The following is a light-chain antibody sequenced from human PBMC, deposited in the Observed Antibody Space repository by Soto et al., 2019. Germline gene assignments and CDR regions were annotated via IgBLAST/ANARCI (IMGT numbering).Light chain of an antibody. CDR3: NSYTSSSTYV. Sequence: QSVLTQPASVSGSPGQSITISCTGTTSVVGRYNYVSWYQQHPGKAPKLIIYDVSNRPSGVPNRFSGSKSGNTASLTISGLQAEDEADYYCNSYTSSSTYVFGTGTKVTVL. J-gene: IGLJ1*01. V-gene: IGLV2-14*01. CDR1: TSVVGRYNY. CDR2: DVS.